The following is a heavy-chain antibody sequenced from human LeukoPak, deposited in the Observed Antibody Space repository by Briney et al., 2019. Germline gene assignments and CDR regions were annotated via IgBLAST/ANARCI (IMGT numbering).Heavy chain of an antibody. CDR2: ISGSGGST. CDR3: AKRRLEDSGTYGGGFDF. J-gene: IGHJ3*01. V-gene: IGHV3-23*01. Sequence: GGSLRLSCAASGFTFSSYAMSWVRQAPGKGLEWVSAISGSGGSTYYADFVKGRFTISRDHSKNTLHLQMNTLTTEDTAVYYCAKRRLEDSGTYGGGFDFWGQGTMVTVSS. CDR1: GFTFSSYA. D-gene: IGHD4-23*01.